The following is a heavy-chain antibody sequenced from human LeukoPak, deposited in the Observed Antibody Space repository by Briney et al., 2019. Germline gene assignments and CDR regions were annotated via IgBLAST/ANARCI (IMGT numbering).Heavy chain of an antibody. V-gene: IGHV3-48*01. Sequence: GGSLRLSCAGSVFTFSSYDMNWVRQAPGKGLEWISYISSSSSTIYYADSVKGRFTISRDNAKNSLYLQMNSLRAEDTAVYYCARGSIVGATGYYMDVWGKGTTVTVSS. CDR1: VFTFSSYD. CDR3: ARGSIVGATGYYMDV. D-gene: IGHD1-26*01. CDR2: ISSSSSTI. J-gene: IGHJ6*03.